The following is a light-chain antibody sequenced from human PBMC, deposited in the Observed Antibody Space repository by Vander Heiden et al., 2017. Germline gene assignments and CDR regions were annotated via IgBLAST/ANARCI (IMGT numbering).Light chain of an antibody. V-gene: IGLV1-44*01. CDR3: EAWDDSLNGVF. J-gene: IGLJ1*01. Sequence: QSVLTQPPSASGTPGQRVTIPCPGRSPNIRRNPVNWYPHPPGTAPQLHLYTKSPRPSRVPERSSGSKSGASAALAITGFQPEDAADQYCEAWDDSLNGVFFGSGTKLNVL. CDR1: SPNIRRNP. CDR2: TKS.